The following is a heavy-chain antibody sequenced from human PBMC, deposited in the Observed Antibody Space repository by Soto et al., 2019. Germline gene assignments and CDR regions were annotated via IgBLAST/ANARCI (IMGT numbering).Heavy chain of an antibody. CDR1: GGSINSGDYY. D-gene: IGHD3-16*01. CDR2: IYYSGST. CDR3: ARDPAWGTYNWFDP. Sequence: PSETLSLTCTVSGGSINSGDYYWSWIRQPPGKGLEWIGYIYYSGSTYYNPSLKSRVTISVDTSKNQFSLKLSSVTAADTAVYYCARDPAWGTYNWFDPWGQGTLVTVSS. V-gene: IGHV4-30-4*02. J-gene: IGHJ5*02.